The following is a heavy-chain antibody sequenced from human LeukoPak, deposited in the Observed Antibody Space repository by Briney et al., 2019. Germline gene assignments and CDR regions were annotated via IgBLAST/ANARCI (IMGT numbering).Heavy chain of an antibody. D-gene: IGHD3-10*01. Sequence: GGSLRLSCAASGFTFTTYAMSWVRQAPGKGLEWVSAISGSGAGTYYADSVKGRFTISRDNSKNTLYLQMNSLRAEDTAVYYCARDPGFPLDYWGQGTLVTVSS. CDR2: ISGSGAGT. V-gene: IGHV3-23*01. CDR1: GFTFTTYA. CDR3: ARDPGFPLDY. J-gene: IGHJ4*02.